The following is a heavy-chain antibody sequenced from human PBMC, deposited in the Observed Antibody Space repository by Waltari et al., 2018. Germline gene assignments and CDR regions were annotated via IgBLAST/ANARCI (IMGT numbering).Heavy chain of an antibody. V-gene: IGHV3-74*01. J-gene: IGHJ6*02. D-gene: IGHD6-13*01. CDR1: GFTFSRYW. CDR2: INSDGSDT. Sequence: EEQLVESGGGLIQPGESLRVSCAVSGFTFSRYWMNWVRQGPGKGLVWVARINSDGSDTSSADSVKGRFTISRDNAKNTVYLQMKSLRVEDTAVYYCARMARKTYSSPVAGRDYYYGMDVWGLGTTVTVSS. CDR3: ARMARKTYSSPVAGRDYYYGMDV.